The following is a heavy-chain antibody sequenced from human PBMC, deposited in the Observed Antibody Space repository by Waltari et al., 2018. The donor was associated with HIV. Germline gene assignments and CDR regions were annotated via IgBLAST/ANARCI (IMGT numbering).Heavy chain of an antibody. V-gene: IGHV4-59*01. Sequence: QVQLQESGPGLVKPSETLSLTCTASGGSISSYYWSWIRQPPGKGLDWIGYIYYSGSTNYNPALKSRVTMSVDTSKNQFSLKLSSVTAADTAVYYCARLYCSSTSCYPYWDFDLWGRGTLVTVSS. J-gene: IGHJ2*01. CDR2: IYYSGST. CDR3: ARLYCSSTSCYPYWDFDL. CDR1: GGSISSYY. D-gene: IGHD2-2*01.